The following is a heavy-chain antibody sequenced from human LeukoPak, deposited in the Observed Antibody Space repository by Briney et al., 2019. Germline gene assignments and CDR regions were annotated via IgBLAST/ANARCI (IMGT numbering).Heavy chain of an antibody. CDR3: ARESLAAVGPDFDC. Sequence: PSETLSLTCTVSGGSVSSNSYYWGWIRQPPGKGLEWIGVMYYSGKTYYNPSLKSRVTISVDTSKNQFSLKLNSVTAADTAVYYCARESLAAVGPDFDCWGQGTLVTVSS. CDR1: GGSVSSNSYY. V-gene: IGHV4-39*07. J-gene: IGHJ4*02. D-gene: IGHD6-13*01. CDR2: MYYSGKT.